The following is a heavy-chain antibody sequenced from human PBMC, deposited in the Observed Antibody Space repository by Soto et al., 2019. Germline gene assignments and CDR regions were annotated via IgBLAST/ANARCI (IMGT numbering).Heavy chain of an antibody. Sequence: ASVKVSCKASGYTFTSYYMHWVRQAPGQGLEWMGIINPSGGSTSYAQKFQGRVTMTRDTSTSTVYMELSSLRSEDTAVYYCARATTIKTGDIVATKLWLFDIWGQGTMVT. CDR3: ARATTIKTGDIVATKLWLFDI. V-gene: IGHV1-46*03. CDR2: INPSGGST. J-gene: IGHJ3*02. CDR1: GYTFTSYY. D-gene: IGHD5-12*01.